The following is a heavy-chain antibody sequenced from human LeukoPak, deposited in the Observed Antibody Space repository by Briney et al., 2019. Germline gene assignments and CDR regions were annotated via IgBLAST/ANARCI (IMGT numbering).Heavy chain of an antibody. CDR2: IYYSGST. D-gene: IGHD3-22*01. CDR1: GGSISSSNYY. Sequence: SETLSLTCTVSGGSISSSNYYWSWIRQPPGKGLEWIGYIYYSGSTYYNPSLKSRVTISVDTSKNQFSLKLSSVTAADTAVYYCARDPRMYYYDSSGYRSLDAFDVWGQGTMVTVSS. CDR3: ARDPRMYYYDSSGYRSLDAFDV. V-gene: IGHV4-30-4*01. J-gene: IGHJ3*01.